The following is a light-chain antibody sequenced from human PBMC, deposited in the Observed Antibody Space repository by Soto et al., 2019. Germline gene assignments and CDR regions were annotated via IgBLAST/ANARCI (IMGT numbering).Light chain of an antibody. Sequence: IQMTQSPSTLSASVGDRVTITCRASQSISDLLAWYQQKPGEAPKLLIYKASSLESGVPSRFSGSGSGTQFSLTISSLQPDDFATYYCQQYDNSSPFGGGTKVEIK. J-gene: IGKJ4*02. CDR3: QQYDNSSP. V-gene: IGKV1-5*03. CDR1: QSISDL. CDR2: KAS.